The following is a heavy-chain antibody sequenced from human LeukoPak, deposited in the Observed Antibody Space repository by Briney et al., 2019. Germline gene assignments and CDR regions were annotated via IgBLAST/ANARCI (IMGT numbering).Heavy chain of an antibody. V-gene: IGHV1-2*06. CDR1: GYTFTGYY. Sequence: ASVKVSCKASGYTFTGYYMHWVRQARGQGLEWMGRINPNSGGTNYAQKFQGRVTMTRDTSISTAYMELSRLRSDDTAVYYCARDPGEWEIVEGVTFDIWGQGTMVTVSS. CDR2: INPNSGGT. CDR3: ARDPGEWEIVEGVTFDI. D-gene: IGHD5-12*01. J-gene: IGHJ3*02.